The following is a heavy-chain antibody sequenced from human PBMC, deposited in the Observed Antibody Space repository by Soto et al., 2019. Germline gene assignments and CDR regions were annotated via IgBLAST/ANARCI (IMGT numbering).Heavy chain of an antibody. CDR1: KFNFRTFA. CDR2: ISFDGNYK. V-gene: IGHV3-30-3*01. Sequence: GGSLRLSCVASKFNFRTFAMHWVRQAPGKGLEWVALISFDGNYKHYTDSVKGRFTISRDNSRNTLYLQMSSLRHEDTAVYYCARDPPGSGGYDATQYYFDYWGQGTLVTVSS. D-gene: IGHD5-12*01. CDR3: ARDPPGSGGYDATQYYFDY. J-gene: IGHJ4*02.